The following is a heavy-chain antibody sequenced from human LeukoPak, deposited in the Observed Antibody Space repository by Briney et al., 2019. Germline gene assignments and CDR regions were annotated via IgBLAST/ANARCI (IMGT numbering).Heavy chain of an antibody. D-gene: IGHD5-24*01. CDR3: ARAGEMATIYWFDP. CDR2: ISRSGSTK. V-gene: IGHV3-11*04. J-gene: IGHJ5*02. Sequence: GGSPRLSCAASGFTFSDYNMRWIRQAPGKGLEWVSSISRSGSTKYYADSVKGRFTISRDNAKNSLYLQMNSLRAEDTAVYYCARAGEMATIYWFDPWGQGTLVTVSS. CDR1: GFTFSDYN.